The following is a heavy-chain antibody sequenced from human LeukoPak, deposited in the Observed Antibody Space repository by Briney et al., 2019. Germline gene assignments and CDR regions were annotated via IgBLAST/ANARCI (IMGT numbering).Heavy chain of an antibody. CDR2: VYYSGTT. CDR3: ARGTLYSGWSYCFDY. Sequence: SETLSLTCSVSGGSISLSYYYWGWIRQPPGKALSWIGSVYYSGTTSYNPSLKSRVTISVDMSKNHFSLRLSSVTAADTAMYYCARGTLYSGWSYCFDYWGQGSQDTVSS. J-gene: IGHJ4*02. V-gene: IGHV4-39*07. CDR1: GGSISLSYYY. D-gene: IGHD6-19*01.